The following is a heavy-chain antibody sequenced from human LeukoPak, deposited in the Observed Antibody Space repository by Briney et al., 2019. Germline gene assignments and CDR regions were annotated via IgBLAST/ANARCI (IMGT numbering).Heavy chain of an antibody. CDR2: ISSTGRTM. V-gene: IGHV3-48*03. CDR3: ARRLYGVADY. D-gene: IGHD4-17*01. Sequence: GGSLRLSSLVPGFTFSNDEMNWVRQAPGKGLEWVSYISSTGRTMYYADSVRGRFTISRDNAKKSLYLQMKSLRTEDTAVYYCARRLYGVADYWGQGTLVTVSS. J-gene: IGHJ4*02. CDR1: GFTFSNDE.